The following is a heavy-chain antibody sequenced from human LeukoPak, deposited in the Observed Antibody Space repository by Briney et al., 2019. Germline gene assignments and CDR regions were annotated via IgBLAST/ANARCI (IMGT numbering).Heavy chain of an antibody. Sequence: GGSLRLSCAASGFTFSSYAMHWVRQAPGKGLEWVAVIWYDGSNKYYADSVKGRFTISRDNSKNTLYLQMNSLRAEDTAVYYCARVEKYSSSFPLYYYYGMDVWGQGTTVTVSS. D-gene: IGHD6-6*01. V-gene: IGHV3-33*08. CDR1: GFTFSSYA. CDR2: IWYDGSNK. CDR3: ARVEKYSSSFPLYYYYGMDV. J-gene: IGHJ6*02.